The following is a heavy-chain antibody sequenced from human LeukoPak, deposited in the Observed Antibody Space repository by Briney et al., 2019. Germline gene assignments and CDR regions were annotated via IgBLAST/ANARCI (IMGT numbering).Heavy chain of an antibody. D-gene: IGHD3-22*01. CDR1: GFIFSSYW. CDR3: AYSSGYSYFDY. Sequence: GGSLRLSCAASGFIFSSYWMSWVRQAPGKGLEWVANIKQDGSEKYYVDSVKGRFTISRDNAKNSLYLQMSSLRAEDTAVYYCAYSSGYSYFDYWGQGTLVTVSS. V-gene: IGHV3-7*01. CDR2: IKQDGSEK. J-gene: IGHJ4*02.